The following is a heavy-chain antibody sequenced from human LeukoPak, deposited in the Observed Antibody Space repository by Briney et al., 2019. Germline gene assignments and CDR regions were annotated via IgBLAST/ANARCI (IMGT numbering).Heavy chain of an antibody. D-gene: IGHD4-17*01. CDR3: ARDRRAVTRDAFDI. Sequence: SETLSLTCTVSGGSISSSSYYWGWIRQPPGKGLEWIGSIYYSGSTNYNPSLKSRVTISVDKSKNQFSLKLSSVTAADTAVYYCARDRRAVTRDAFDIWGQGTMVTVSS. CDR1: GGSISSSSYY. J-gene: IGHJ3*02. V-gene: IGHV4-39*07. CDR2: IYYSGST.